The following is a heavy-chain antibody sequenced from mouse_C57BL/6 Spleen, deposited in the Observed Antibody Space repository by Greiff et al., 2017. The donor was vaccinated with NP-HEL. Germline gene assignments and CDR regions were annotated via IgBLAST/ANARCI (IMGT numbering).Heavy chain of an antibody. CDR3: ARPADGAMDY. Sequence: EVQRVESGPELVKPGASVKMSCKASGYTFTDYNMHWVKQSHGKSLEWIGYINPNNGGTSYNQKFKGKATLTVNKSSSTAYMELRSLTSEDSAVYYCARPADGAMDYWGQGTSVTVSS. CDR1: GYTFTDYN. CDR2: INPNNGGT. J-gene: IGHJ4*01. V-gene: IGHV1-22*01.